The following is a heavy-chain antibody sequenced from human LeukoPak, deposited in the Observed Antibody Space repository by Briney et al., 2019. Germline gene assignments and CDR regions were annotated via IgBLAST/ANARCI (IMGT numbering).Heavy chain of an antibody. CDR3: AREGSSSQRDSFDI. Sequence: PSETLSLTCTVSGGSLSIGGYYWGWIRQPPGKGLEWIGYIYHSGSTYYNPSLKSRVTISVDRSKNQFSLKLSAVTAADTAVYYCAREGSSSQRDSFDIWGQGTRVTVSS. V-gene: IGHV4-30-2*01. D-gene: IGHD6-13*01. J-gene: IGHJ3*02. CDR2: IYHSGST. CDR1: GGSLSIGGYY.